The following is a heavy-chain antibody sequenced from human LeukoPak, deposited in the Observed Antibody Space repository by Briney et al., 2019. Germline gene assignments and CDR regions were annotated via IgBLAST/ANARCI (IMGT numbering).Heavy chain of an antibody. CDR2: IKQDGSEK. CDR3: ARDAYCSTTSCKEYFDL. Sequence: GGSLRLSCAASGFTFSTYWMSWVRQAPGKGLEWVAIIKQDGSEKYYVDSVRGRFTISRDNAKNSLYLQMNSLRAEDTAVYYCARDAYCSTTSCKEYFDLWGRGTLVTVSS. D-gene: IGHD2-2*01. V-gene: IGHV3-7*01. J-gene: IGHJ2*01. CDR1: GFTFSTYW.